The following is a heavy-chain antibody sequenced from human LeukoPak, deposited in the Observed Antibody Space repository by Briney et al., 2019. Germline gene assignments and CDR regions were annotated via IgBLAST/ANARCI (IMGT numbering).Heavy chain of an antibody. CDR1: GFTFSGYW. CDR3: GRDESGGSVGY. Sequence: GGSLRLSCAASGFTFSGYWMHWVRQVPGKGLVWVSRINSGGSRTSYADSVKGRFTISRDNAKNTLYLQMNSLRAEDTAVYYCGRDESGGSVGYWGQGSLVTVSS. D-gene: IGHD3-16*01. V-gene: IGHV3-74*01. J-gene: IGHJ4*02. CDR2: INSGGSRT.